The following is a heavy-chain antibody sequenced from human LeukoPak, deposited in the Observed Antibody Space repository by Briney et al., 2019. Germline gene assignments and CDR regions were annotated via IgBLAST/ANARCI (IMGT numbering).Heavy chain of an antibody. CDR3: ARDRGYSGAPVDY. D-gene: IGHD5-12*01. Sequence: PSETLSLTCTVSGHSISSGYYWGWIRQPPGKGLEWIGSISHSGSTHHNPSLRSRVTISVDTSKDQFSLKLTSVTAADTAVYYCARDRGYSGAPVDYWGQGTLVTVSS. CDR1: GHSISSGYY. CDR2: ISHSGST. J-gene: IGHJ4*02. V-gene: IGHV4-38-2*02.